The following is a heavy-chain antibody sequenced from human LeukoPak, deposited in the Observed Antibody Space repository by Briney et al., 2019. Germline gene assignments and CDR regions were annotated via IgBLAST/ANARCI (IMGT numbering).Heavy chain of an antibody. J-gene: IGHJ4*02. D-gene: IGHD6-19*01. V-gene: IGHV3-53*01. CDR3: ARGSGWPLTFDY. CDR1: GFTVSSNS. Sequence: GGSLRLSCTVSGFTVSSNSMSWVRQAPGKGLEWVSFIYSSVTHYSDSVKGRFTISRDNSRNTLFLQMNSLRAEDTAVYYCARGSGWPLTFDYWGQGTLVTVSS. CDR2: IYSSVT.